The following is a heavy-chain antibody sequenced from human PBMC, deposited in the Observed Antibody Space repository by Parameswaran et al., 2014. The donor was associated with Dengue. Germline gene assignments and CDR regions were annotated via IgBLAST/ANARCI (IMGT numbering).Heavy chain of an antibody. CDR3: ARDLFPPIIYCGGRPHFDY. D-gene: IGHD2-21*01. CDR2: SNAGNGNT. V-gene: IGHV1-3*02. J-gene: IGHJ4*02. Sequence: WVRQAPGQRLEWMGWSNAGNGNTKYSQEFQGRVTITRDTSASTAYMELSSLRSEDMAVYYCARDLFPPIIYCGGRPHFDYWGQGTLVTVSS.